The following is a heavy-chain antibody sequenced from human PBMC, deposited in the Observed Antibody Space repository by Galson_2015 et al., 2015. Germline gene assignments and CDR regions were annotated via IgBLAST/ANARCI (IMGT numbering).Heavy chain of an antibody. CDR1: GYTFTSYY. D-gene: IGHD2-2*02. CDR3: ARARPNGYCSSTSCYKPMNYFDY. J-gene: IGHJ4*02. Sequence: SVKVSCKASGYTFTSYYMHWVRQAPGQGLEWMGIINPSGGSTSYAQKFQGRVTMTRDTSTSTVYMELSSLRSEDTAVYYCARARPNGYCSSTSCYKPMNYFDYWGREPWSPSPQ. V-gene: IGHV1-46*01. CDR2: INPSGGST.